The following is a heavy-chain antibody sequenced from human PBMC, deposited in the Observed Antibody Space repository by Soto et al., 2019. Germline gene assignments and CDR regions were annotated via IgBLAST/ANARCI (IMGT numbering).Heavy chain of an antibody. CDR1: GASISPYY. D-gene: IGHD6-13*01. V-gene: IGHV4-59*01. CDR3: ARDLAAVPRAFDY. J-gene: IGHJ4*02. Sequence: SETLSLTCTVSGASISPYYWTWIRQPPGKGLEWIGYIFSSGNTNYNPSLKSRVTISVDTSKYQFSLKLSSVTAADTAVYYCARDLAAVPRAFDYWGRGTLVTVSS. CDR2: IFSSGNT.